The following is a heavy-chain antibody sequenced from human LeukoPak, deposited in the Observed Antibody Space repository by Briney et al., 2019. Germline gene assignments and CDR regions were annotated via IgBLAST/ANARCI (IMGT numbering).Heavy chain of an antibody. Sequence: SETLSLTCTVSGGSISSGGYYWSWIRQHPGKGLEWIGYIYYSGSTYYNPSLKSRVTISVDTSKNQFSLKLSSVTAADTAVYYCARDLHPPYYYDSSGYYLDYWGQGTLVTVSS. V-gene: IGHV4-31*03. CDR3: ARDLHPPYYYDSSGYYLDY. CDR2: IYYSGST. D-gene: IGHD3-22*01. J-gene: IGHJ4*02. CDR1: GGSISSGGYY.